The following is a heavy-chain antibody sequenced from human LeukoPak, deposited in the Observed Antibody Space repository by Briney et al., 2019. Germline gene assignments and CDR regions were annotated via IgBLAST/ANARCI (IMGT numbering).Heavy chain of an antibody. V-gene: IGHV3-21*01. J-gene: IGHJ4*02. CDR2: ISSNSNYI. Sequence: GGSLRLSCAASGFTFSSYEMNWVRQAPGKGLEWVSSISSNSNYIYYADSVKGRFTISRDNAKNSLYLQMNSLRAEDTAVFYCARTQGAVAGGLDYWGQGTLVTVSS. CDR1: GFTFSSYE. CDR3: ARTQGAVAGGLDY. D-gene: IGHD6-19*01.